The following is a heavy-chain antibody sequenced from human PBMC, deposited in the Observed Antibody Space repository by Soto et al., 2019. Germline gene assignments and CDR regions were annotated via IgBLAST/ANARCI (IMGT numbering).Heavy chain of an antibody. J-gene: IGHJ6*02. D-gene: IGHD3-9*01. CDR1: GYTFTGYY. V-gene: IGHV1-2*04. CDR2: INPNSGGT. CDR3: ARAHPPGYDILTGSSNYYGMDV. Sequence: ASVKVSCKASGYTFTGYYMHWVRQAPGQGLEWMGWINPNSGGTNYAQKFQGWVTMTRDTSISTAYMELSRLRSDDTAVYYCARAHPPGYDILTGSSNYYGMDVWGQGTTVTVSS.